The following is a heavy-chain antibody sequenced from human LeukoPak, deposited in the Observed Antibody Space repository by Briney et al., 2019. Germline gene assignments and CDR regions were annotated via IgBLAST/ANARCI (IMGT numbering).Heavy chain of an antibody. J-gene: IGHJ4*02. CDR1: GGSTSSGGYY. Sequence: SQTLSLTCTVSGGSTSSGGYYWSWIRQHPGKGLEWIGYIYYSGSTYYNPSLKGRVTISVETSKNQFSLKLSSVTAADTAVYYCAMDSSGFWYFDYWRQGTLVTVSS. V-gene: IGHV4-31*03. CDR3: AMDSSGFWYFDY. D-gene: IGHD3-22*01. CDR2: IYYSGST.